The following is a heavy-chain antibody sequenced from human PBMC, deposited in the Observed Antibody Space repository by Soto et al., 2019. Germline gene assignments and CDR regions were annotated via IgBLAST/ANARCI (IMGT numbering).Heavy chain of an antibody. Sequence: QVQLQESGPGLVKPSETLSLTCTVSGGSISSYYWSWIRQPPGKGLEWIGYIYYSGSTNYNPSLKSRFSISVDTSKNQFSLKLSSVTAAATAVYYCARGSVEMAHNWFDPWGQGTLVTVSS. CDR2: IYYSGST. V-gene: IGHV4-59*08. D-gene: IGHD2-15*01. CDR1: GGSISSYY. CDR3: ARGSVEMAHNWFDP. J-gene: IGHJ5*02.